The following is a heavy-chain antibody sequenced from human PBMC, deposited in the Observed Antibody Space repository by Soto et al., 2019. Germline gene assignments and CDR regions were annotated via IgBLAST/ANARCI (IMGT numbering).Heavy chain of an antibody. CDR3: ARDDDFWSGYLDY. Sequence: ASVKVSCKASGYTFTGYYMHWVRQAPGQGLEWMGWISPNSGGTNYAQKFQGRVTMTRDTSISTAYMELSRLRSDDTAVYYCARDDDFWSGYLDYWGQGTLVTVSS. V-gene: IGHV1-2*02. CDR2: ISPNSGGT. CDR1: GYTFTGYY. J-gene: IGHJ4*02. D-gene: IGHD3-3*01.